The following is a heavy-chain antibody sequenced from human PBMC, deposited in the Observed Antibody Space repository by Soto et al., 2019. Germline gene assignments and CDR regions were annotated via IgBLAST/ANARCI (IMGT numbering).Heavy chain of an antibody. D-gene: IGHD5-18*01. CDR1: GFTFSSYG. J-gene: IGHJ6*02. Sequence: GGSLRLSCAASGFTFSSYGMHWVRQAPGKGLEWVAVISYDGSNKYYADSVKGRFTISRDNSKNTLYLQMNSLRAEDTAGYYCAKDYRLYSYAGAYYYYGMDVWGQGTTVTVSS. CDR3: AKDYRLYSYAGAYYYYGMDV. V-gene: IGHV3-30*18. CDR2: ISYDGSNK.